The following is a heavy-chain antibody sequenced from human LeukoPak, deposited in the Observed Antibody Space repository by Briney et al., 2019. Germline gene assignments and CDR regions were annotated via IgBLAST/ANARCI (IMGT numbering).Heavy chain of an antibody. Sequence: GSSVKVSCKASGGTFSSYAISWVRQAPGQGLEWMGRIIPILGIANYAQKFQGRVTITADKSTSTAYMELSSLRSEDTAVYYCARDAPVPIDAFDIWGQGTMVTVSS. CDR2: IIPILGIA. J-gene: IGHJ3*02. CDR1: GGTFSSYA. V-gene: IGHV1-69*04. CDR3: ARDAPVPIDAFDI.